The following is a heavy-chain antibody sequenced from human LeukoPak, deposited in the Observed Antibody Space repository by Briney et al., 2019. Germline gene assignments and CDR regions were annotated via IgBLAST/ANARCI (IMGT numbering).Heavy chain of an antibody. CDR3: ARDRYCSSTSCSPYGMDV. V-gene: IGHV3-33*01. D-gene: IGHD2-2*01. Sequence: GGSLRLSCAASGFTFSSYGMHWVRQAPGKGLEWVAVIWYDGSNKYYADSVKGRFTISRDNSKNTLYLQMNSLRAEDTAVYYCARDRYCSSTSCSPYGMDVWGQGTTVTVSS. CDR1: GFTFSSYG. CDR2: IWYDGSNK. J-gene: IGHJ6*02.